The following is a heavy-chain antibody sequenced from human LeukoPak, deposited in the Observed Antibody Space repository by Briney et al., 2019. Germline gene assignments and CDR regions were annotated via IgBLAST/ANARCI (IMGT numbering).Heavy chain of an antibody. CDR3: ARVSYYYDSSGYYVGAPRYYYGMDV. J-gene: IGHJ6*02. CDR2: IYYSGST. V-gene: IGHV4-39*07. CDR1: GGSISSSSYY. Sequence: PSETLSLTCTVSGGSISSSSYYWGWIRQPPGKGLEWIGSIYYSGSTYYNPSLKSRVTISVDTSKNQFSLKLSSVTAADTAVYYCARVSYYYDSSGYYVGAPRYYYGMDVWGQGTTVTVSS. D-gene: IGHD3-22*01.